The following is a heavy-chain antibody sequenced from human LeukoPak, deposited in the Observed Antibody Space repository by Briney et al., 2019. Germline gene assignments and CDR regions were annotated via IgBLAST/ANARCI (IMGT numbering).Heavy chain of an antibody. J-gene: IGHJ4*02. V-gene: IGHV4-34*01. Sequence: SETLSLTCTVSGVSINSYYWSWIRQPPGKGLEWIGEINHSGSTNYNPSLKSRVTISVDTSKNQFSLKLSSVTAADTAVYYCARIPTWRVYAKGYDRTYYFDYWGQGTLVTVSS. CDR1: GVSINSYY. CDR2: INHSGST. CDR3: ARIPTWRVYAKGYDRTYYFDY. D-gene: IGHD5-12*01.